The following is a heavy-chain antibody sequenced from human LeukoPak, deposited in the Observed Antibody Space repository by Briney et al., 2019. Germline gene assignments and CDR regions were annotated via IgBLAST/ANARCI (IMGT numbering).Heavy chain of an antibody. CDR3: AKEGYYDSSGYYYLRSEYFQY. V-gene: IGHV3-23*01. Sequence: GGSLRLSCAASGFTFSSYAMSWVRQAPGKGLEWVSAISGSGGSTYYADSVKGRFTISRDNSKNALYLQMNSLRAEDTAVYYCAKEGYYDSSGYYYLRSEYFQYWGQGTLVTVSS. CDR2: ISGSGGST. CDR1: GFTFSSYA. D-gene: IGHD3-22*01. J-gene: IGHJ1*01.